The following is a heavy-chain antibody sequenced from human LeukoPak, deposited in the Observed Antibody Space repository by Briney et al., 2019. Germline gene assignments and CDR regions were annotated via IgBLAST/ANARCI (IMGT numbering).Heavy chain of an antibody. CDR3: AREYSAAFDI. J-gene: IGHJ3*02. CDR2: IYYSGST. Sequence: SETLSLTCTVSGGSISSYYWSWIRQPPGKGLEWIGYIYYSGSTNYNPPLKSRVTISVDTSKNQFSLNLSSVTAADTAVYYCAREYSAAFDIWGQGTMVTVSS. V-gene: IGHV4-59*01. CDR1: GGSISSYY. D-gene: IGHD2-21*01.